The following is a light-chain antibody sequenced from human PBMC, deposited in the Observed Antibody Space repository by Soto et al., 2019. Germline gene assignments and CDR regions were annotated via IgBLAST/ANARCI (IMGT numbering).Light chain of an antibody. CDR1: SSDVGGYNY. CDR2: DVS. V-gene: IGLV2-14*01. Sequence: QSALTQPASVSGSPGQSITISCTGTSSDVGGYNYVSWYQQHPGKAPKLMIYDVSNRPSGVSNRFSGSKSGNTASLTISGLQAEDEAEYYCSLYTSSSTIYVVFGGGTQLTVL. J-gene: IGLJ2*01. CDR3: SLYTSSSTIYVV.